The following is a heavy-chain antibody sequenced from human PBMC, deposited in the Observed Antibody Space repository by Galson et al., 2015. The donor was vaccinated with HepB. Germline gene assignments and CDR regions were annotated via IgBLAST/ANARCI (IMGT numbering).Heavy chain of an antibody. J-gene: IGHJ4*02. CDR2: IRSKAYGGTT. Sequence: SLRLSCAASGFTFGDYAMSWFRQAPGKGLEWVGFIRSKAYGGTTEYAASVKGRFTISRDDSKSIAYLQMNSLKTEDTAVYYCTTAALRSGWPFDYWGQGTLVTVSS. CDR1: GFTFGDYA. V-gene: IGHV3-49*03. D-gene: IGHD6-19*01. CDR3: TTAALRSGWPFDY.